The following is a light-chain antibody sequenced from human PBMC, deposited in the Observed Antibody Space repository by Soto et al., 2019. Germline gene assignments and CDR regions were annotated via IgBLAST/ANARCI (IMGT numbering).Light chain of an antibody. V-gene: IGLV2-14*01. Sequence: QSALTQPASVSGSPGQSITISCTGTSSDIGGYNSVSWYQQHPGKAPKLLIYDVSNRPSGVSDRFSGSTSGNTAALTISGLQAEDEADYYCSSYASSSTPHYDFGTGTKLTVL. CDR2: DVS. CDR3: SSYASSSTPHYD. J-gene: IGLJ1*01. CDR1: SSDIGGYNS.